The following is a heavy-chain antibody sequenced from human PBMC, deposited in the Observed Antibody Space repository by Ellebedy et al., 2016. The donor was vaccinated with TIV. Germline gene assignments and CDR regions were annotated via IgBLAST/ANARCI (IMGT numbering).Heavy chain of an antibody. D-gene: IGHD2-21*01. CDR2: VYYSGSP. Sequence: MPSETLSPTCSVAGASVSSTRYYWAWLRQPPGKGLEWIGSVYYSGSPYYNPSFKSRVTLSVDTSKDQFTLNLRTVTAADTAVYYCARIDPWQPVDDWGQGILVSVSS. J-gene: IGHJ4*02. V-gene: IGHV4-39*01. CDR3: ARIDPWQPVDD. CDR1: GASVSSTRYY.